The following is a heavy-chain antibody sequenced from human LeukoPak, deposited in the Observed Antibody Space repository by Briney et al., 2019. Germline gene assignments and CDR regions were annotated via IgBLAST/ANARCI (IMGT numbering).Heavy chain of an antibody. CDR3: ARDVDYANPRHDY. Sequence: GGSLRLSCAASGFTFSSYGMHWVRQAPGKGLEWVAFIRYDGSNKYYADSVKGRFTISRDNSKNTLNLQMNSLRAEDTAVYYCARDVDYANPRHDYWGQGTLVTVSS. V-gene: IGHV3-30*02. J-gene: IGHJ4*02. D-gene: IGHD4/OR15-4a*01. CDR1: GFTFSSYG. CDR2: IRYDGSNK.